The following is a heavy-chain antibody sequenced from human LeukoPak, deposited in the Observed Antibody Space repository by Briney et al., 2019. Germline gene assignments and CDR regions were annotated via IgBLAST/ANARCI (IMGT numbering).Heavy chain of an antibody. D-gene: IGHD6-13*01. V-gene: IGHV4-34*01. CDR2: INHSGST. J-gene: IGHJ6*03. CDR1: GGSFSGYY. Sequence: PSETLSLTCAVYGGSFSGYYWSWIRQPPGKGLEWIGEINHSGSTNYNPSLKSRVTISVDTSKNQFSLKLSSVTAVDTAVYYCARAWGAAAGTGYYYMDVWGKGTTVTVSS. CDR3: ARAWGAAAGTGYYYMDV.